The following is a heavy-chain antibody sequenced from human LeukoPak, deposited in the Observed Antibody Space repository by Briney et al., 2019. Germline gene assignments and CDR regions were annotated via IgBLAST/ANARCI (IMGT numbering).Heavy chain of an antibody. CDR3: ARWGGTAMVTSDFGY. CDR2: ISAYNGNT. D-gene: IGHD5-18*01. J-gene: IGHJ4*02. CDR1: GYTFTSYG. V-gene: IGHV1-18*01. Sequence: ASVKVSCKASGYTFTSYGISWVRQAPGQGLEWMGWISAYNGNTNYAQKLQGRVTMTTDTSTSTAYMELRSLRSDDTAVYYCARWGGTAMVTSDFGYWGQGTLVTVSS.